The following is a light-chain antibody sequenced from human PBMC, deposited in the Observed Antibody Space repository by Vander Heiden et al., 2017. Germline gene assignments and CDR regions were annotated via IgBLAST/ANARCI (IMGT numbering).Light chain of an antibody. CDR3: QQYNNWPPLT. CDR2: GAS. Sequence: IVMTPSPATLSVSPGETATLFCRARQSGSSNLAWYQQKPGQAPRLLIYGASTRATGIPARFSGSGSGTEFTLTISSLQSEDFAVYYCQQYNNWPPLTFGGGTKVEIK. V-gene: IGKV3-15*01. J-gene: IGKJ4*02. CDR1: QSGSSN.